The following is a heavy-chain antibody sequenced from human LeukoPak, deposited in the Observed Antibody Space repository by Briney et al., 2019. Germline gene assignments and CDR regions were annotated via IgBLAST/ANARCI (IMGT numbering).Heavy chain of an antibody. J-gene: IGHJ4*02. Sequence: PSETLSLTCTVSGGSITNFYWSWIRQAPGKGLEWIGYSNNSGSTDYKPSLKRRVTISVDTSKNQLSLKLSSVTAADTAVYYCAREMNYYDSTGYYLHYLDYWGQGTLVTVSS. CDR3: AREMNYYDSTGYYLHYLDY. CDR2: SNNSGST. V-gene: IGHV4-59*01. D-gene: IGHD3-22*01. CDR1: GGSITNFY.